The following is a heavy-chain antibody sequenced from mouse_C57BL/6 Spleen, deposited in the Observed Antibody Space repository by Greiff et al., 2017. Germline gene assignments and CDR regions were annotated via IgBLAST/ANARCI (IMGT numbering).Heavy chain of an antibody. CDR3: ARHEDYSNWFDY. V-gene: IGHV2-6-1*01. CDR2: IWSDGST. Sequence: VKLMESGPGLVAPSQSLSITCTVSGFSLTSYGVHWVRQPPGKGLEWLVVIWSDGSTTYNSALKSRLSISKDNSKSQVFLKMNSLQTDDTAMYYCARHEDYSNWFDYWGQGTTLTVSS. CDR1: GFSLTSYG. D-gene: IGHD2-5*01. J-gene: IGHJ2*01.